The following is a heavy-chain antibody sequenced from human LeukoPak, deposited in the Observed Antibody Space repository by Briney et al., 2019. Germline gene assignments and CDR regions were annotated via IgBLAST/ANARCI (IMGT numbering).Heavy chain of an antibody. CDR1: GFTLSTYG. CDR2: ISGSGGST. J-gene: IGHJ4*02. Sequence: PGGSLRLSCAASGFTLSTYGMSWVRQAPGKGLEWVSSISGSGGSTYYADSVKGRFTISRDTSKNTMYLQMNSLRAEDTAIYYCAKSGRDIVVVPAPVNFWGQGTLVTVSS. D-gene: IGHD2-2*01. CDR3: AKSGRDIVVVPAPVNF. V-gene: IGHV3-23*01.